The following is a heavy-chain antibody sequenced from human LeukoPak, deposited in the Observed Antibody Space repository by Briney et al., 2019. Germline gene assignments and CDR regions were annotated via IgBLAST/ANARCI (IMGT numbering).Heavy chain of an antibody. D-gene: IGHD3-9*01. J-gene: IGHJ4*02. CDR2: IYYSGTT. CDR1: GGSISSGDYY. CDR3: ARGLDWLLPYFDY. V-gene: IGHV4-30-4*01. Sequence: SETLSLTCTVSGGSISSGDYYWRWIRQPPGRGLEWIGYIYYSGTTYYNPSLKSRVTISADTSKNQFSLKLSSVTAADTAVYYCARGLDWLLPYFDYWGQGTLVTVSS.